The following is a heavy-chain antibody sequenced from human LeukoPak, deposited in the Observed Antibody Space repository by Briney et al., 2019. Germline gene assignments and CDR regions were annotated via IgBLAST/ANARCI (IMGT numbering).Heavy chain of an antibody. Sequence: PGGSLRLSCAASGFTFSSYSMNWVRQAPGKGLEWVSYISSSSSTIYYADSVKGRFTISRDNAKNSLYLQMNSLRAEDTAVYYCAKDTSPHYDILTGYYDYWGQGTLVTVSS. D-gene: IGHD3-9*01. J-gene: IGHJ4*02. CDR3: AKDTSPHYDILTGYYDY. V-gene: IGHV3-48*04. CDR2: ISSSSSTI. CDR1: GFTFSSYS.